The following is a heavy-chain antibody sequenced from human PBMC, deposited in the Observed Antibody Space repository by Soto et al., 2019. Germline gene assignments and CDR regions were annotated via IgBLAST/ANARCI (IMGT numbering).Heavy chain of an antibody. CDR3: AKDLGAFDI. V-gene: IGHV3-74*01. CDR1: GFTFSSYW. J-gene: IGHJ3*02. D-gene: IGHD3-16*01. CDR2: INSDGTST. Sequence: PGGSLRLSCAASGFTFSSYWMHWVRQAPGKGLVWVSHINSDGTSTTYADSVKGRFTISRDNSKNTLYLQMNSLRAEDTAVYYCAKDLGAFDIWGQGTMVTVSS.